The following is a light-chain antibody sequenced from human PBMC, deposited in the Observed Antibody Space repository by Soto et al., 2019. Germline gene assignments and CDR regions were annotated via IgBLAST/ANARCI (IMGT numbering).Light chain of an antibody. CDR2: GVS. V-gene: IGLV2-14*01. CDR3: SSYTSSNTWV. Sequence: QSVLTQPASVSGSPGQSITISCTGTSSDIGDYTYVSWYQQHPGKAPKVMIYGVSNRPSGVSNRFSGSKSGNTASLTISGLQAEDEADYYCSSYTSSNTWVFGGGTKVTVL. CDR1: SSDIGDYTY. J-gene: IGLJ3*02.